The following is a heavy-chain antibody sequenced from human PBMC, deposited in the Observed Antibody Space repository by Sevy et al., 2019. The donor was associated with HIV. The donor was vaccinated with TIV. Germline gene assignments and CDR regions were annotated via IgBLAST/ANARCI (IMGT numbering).Heavy chain of an antibody. V-gene: IGHV3-7*01. CDR2: IDPRGEER. Sequence: GGSLRLSCAASGFNFDTFWMGWVRQAPGRGLEWVASIDPRGEERDHLDSLKGRFTISRDNAKNSQYLEMHSLKGEDTVLYYCVRVVWDVLVVPAATPSPWLDSWGQGTLVTVSS. J-gene: IGHJ5*01. CDR3: VRVVWDVLVVPAATPSPWLDS. CDR1: GFNFDTFW. D-gene: IGHD3-16*02.